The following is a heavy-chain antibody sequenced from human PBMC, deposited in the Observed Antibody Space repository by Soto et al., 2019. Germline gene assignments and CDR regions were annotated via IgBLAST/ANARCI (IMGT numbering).Heavy chain of an antibody. Sequence: QVQLVQSGAEVKKPGSSVKVSCKASGGTFSSYAISWVRQAPGQGLEWMGGIIPIFGTANYAQKFQGRVTITADESTSIAYMELSSLRSEDTAVYYCASQGIVVVPAAPLHRYGMDVWGQGTTVTVSS. D-gene: IGHD2-2*01. CDR3: ASQGIVVVPAAPLHRYGMDV. V-gene: IGHV1-69*01. J-gene: IGHJ6*02. CDR2: IIPIFGTA. CDR1: GGTFSSYA.